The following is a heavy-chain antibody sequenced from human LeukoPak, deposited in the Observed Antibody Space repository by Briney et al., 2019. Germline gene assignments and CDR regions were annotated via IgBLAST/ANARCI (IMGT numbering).Heavy chain of an antibody. D-gene: IGHD2-2*01. CDR3: ARDWGQVPGDIVVVPAAIFDY. Sequence: PGGSLRLSCAGSGSTLSTYWMHWVRQAPGKGLEWVAVISYDGSNKYYADSVKGRFTISRDNSKNTLYLQMNSLRAEDTAVYYCARDWGQVPGDIVVVPAAIFDYWGQGTLVTVSS. V-gene: IGHV3-30-3*01. CDR2: ISYDGSNK. CDR1: GSTLSTYW. J-gene: IGHJ4*02.